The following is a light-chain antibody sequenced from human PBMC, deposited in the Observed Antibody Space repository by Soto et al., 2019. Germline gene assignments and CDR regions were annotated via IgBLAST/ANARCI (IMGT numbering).Light chain of an antibody. J-gene: IGKJ1*01. Sequence: EKVMTQSPATLSMSPGERATLSCRASQSVSNFLAWYQQKPGQAPRLLIYGASTRATGVPARFSGSGSGTEFTLTISSLQSEDFAVYSCQQYSNWPSWTFGQGTKVEGK. CDR2: GAS. CDR1: QSVSNF. CDR3: QQYSNWPSWT. V-gene: IGKV3-15*01.